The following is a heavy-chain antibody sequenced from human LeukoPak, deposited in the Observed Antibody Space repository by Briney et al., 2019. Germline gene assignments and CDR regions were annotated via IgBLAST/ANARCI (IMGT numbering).Heavy chain of an antibody. CDR2: VDPEDGKT. D-gene: IGHD6-19*01. Sequence: ATVTLSCTTSGYTFTDYYIHWVPQAPGKGLEWMGRVDPEDGKTSFAGKFQGRVTINADTSADTAYMELRNLTSEDTAIYYCASAVAGAIDYWGQGTLVTVSS. CDR3: ASAVAGAIDY. J-gene: IGHJ4*02. CDR1: GYTFTDYY. V-gene: IGHV1-69-2*01.